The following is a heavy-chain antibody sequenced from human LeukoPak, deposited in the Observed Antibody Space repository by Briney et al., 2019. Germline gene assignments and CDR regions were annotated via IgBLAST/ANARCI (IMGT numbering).Heavy chain of an antibody. CDR1: GGSFSGYY. D-gene: IGHD2-15*01. CDR2: INHSGST. Sequence: SETLSLTCAVYGGSFSGYYWSWIRQPPGKGLEWLGEINHSGSTNYNPSLKSRVTISVDTSKNQFSLKLSSVTAADTAVYYCARGLVGLGYSQYFQHWGQGTLVTVSS. V-gene: IGHV4-34*01. CDR3: ARGLVGLGYSQYFQH. J-gene: IGHJ1*01.